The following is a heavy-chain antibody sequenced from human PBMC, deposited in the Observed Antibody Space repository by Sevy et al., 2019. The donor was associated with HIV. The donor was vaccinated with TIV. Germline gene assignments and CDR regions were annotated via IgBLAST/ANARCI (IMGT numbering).Heavy chain of an antibody. CDR1: GFTFSSNK. V-gene: IGHV3-21*01. J-gene: IGHJ6*02. CDR3: ARDVVSTMGYYYGMDV. Sequence: LGGSLRLSCAASGFTFSSNKLNWVRQAPGKGLEWVSSISGSTSYIYYADSVKGRFTISRDNAKNSLYLQMNSLRVEDTAVYYCARDVVSTMGYYYGMDVWGQGTTVTVSS. CDR2: ISGSTSYI. D-gene: IGHD2-21*01.